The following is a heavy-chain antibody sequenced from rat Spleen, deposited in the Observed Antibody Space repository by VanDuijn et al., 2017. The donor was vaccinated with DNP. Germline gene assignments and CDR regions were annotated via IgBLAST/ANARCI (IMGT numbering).Heavy chain of an antibody. Sequence: EVQLVESGGGLVQPGRSLKLSCAASGFTFSDYNMAWVRQAPKKGLEWVATISYDGSSTYYRDSVKGRFTISRDNAKSTLYLQMDSLRSEDTATYYCARRAYGGYDYWYFDFWGPGTMVTVSS. CDR2: ISYDGSST. CDR1: GFTFSDYN. CDR3: ARRAYGGYDYWYFDF. D-gene: IGHD1-11*01. V-gene: IGHV5-7*01. J-gene: IGHJ1*01.